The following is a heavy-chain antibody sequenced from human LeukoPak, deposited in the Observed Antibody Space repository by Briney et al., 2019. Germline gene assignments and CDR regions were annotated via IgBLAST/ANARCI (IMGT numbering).Heavy chain of an antibody. Sequence: GGSLRLSCAASGFTFSSYGMHWVRQAPGKGLEWVAFIRYDGSNKYYADSVKGRFTISRDNSKNTLYLQMNSLRAEDTAVYYCALDIVVGPAAAPSDYWGQGTLVTVSS. CDR2: IRYDGSNK. CDR1: GFTFSSYG. D-gene: IGHD2-2*01. V-gene: IGHV3-30*02. J-gene: IGHJ4*02. CDR3: ALDIVVGPAAAPSDY.